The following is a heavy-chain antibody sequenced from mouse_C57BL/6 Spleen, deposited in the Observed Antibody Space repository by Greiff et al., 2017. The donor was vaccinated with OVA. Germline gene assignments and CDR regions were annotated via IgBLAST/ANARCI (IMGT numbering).Heavy chain of an antibody. J-gene: IGHJ2*01. V-gene: IGHV1-80*01. Sequence: VQLQQSGAELVKPGASVKISCKASGYAFSSYWMNWVTQRPGKGLEWIGQIYPGDGDTTYNGKFKGKATLTADKSSSPAYMQLSSLTSEDSAVYFCARAHYYGSSLYYFDYWGQGTTLTVSS. CDR1: GYAFSSYW. CDR2: IYPGDGDT. CDR3: ARAHYYGSSLYYFDY. D-gene: IGHD1-1*01.